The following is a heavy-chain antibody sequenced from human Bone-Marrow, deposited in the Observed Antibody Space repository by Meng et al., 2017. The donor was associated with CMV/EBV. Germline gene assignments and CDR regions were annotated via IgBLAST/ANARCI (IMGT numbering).Heavy chain of an antibody. D-gene: IGHD6-13*01. V-gene: IGHV3-23*03. CDR1: GFILGSYA. J-gene: IGHJ3*02. Sequence: GGSLRLSCAASGFILGSYAMSWVRQAPGKGLEWVSLIYSGGSGTYYADSVKGRFTISRDNSKNTLYLQMNSLRAEDTAVYYCAKDQYSSSYYGPQRGLNPFDIWDQGTMVAFSS. CDR3: AKDQYSSSYYGPQRGLNPFDI. CDR2: IYSGGSGT.